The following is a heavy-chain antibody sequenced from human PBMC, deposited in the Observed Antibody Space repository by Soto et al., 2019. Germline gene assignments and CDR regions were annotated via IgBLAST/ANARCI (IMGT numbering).Heavy chain of an antibody. Sequence: GGSLRLSCAASGIPFSVSAIHWVRQASGRGLEWIGRVRSKAHGYATLYSASVEGRFTISRDDSKDTAYLQMNSLTLEDTAVYYCTSPYWNDVLPIQYFHYWGPGTPVTVSS. V-gene: IGHV3-73*01. CDR3: TSPYWNDVLPIQYFHY. D-gene: IGHD1-1*01. J-gene: IGHJ4*02. CDR1: GIPFSVSA. CDR2: VRSKAHGYAT.